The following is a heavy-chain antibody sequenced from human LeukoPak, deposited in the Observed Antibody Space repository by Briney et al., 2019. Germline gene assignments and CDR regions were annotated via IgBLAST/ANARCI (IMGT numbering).Heavy chain of an antibody. CDR3: AKDGSSLDY. Sequence: PGGSLRLSCAASGFTLSSYGMHWVRQAPGKGLEWVAVISYDGSNKYYADSVKGRFTISRDNSKNTLYLQMNSLRAEDTAVYYCAKDGSSLDYWGQGTLVTVSS. D-gene: IGHD6-13*01. V-gene: IGHV3-30*18. CDR1: GFTLSSYG. CDR2: ISYDGSNK. J-gene: IGHJ4*02.